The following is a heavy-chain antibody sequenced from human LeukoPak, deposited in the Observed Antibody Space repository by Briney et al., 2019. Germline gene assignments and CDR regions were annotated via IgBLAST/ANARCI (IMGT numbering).Heavy chain of an antibody. CDR2: IYYSGNT. CDR3: SRGDYGDYHDAFDI. Sequence: SETLSLTCAVYGGSFSGYYWSRIRQPPGKGLEWIGYIYYSGNTYYNPSLKSRLTISVDTSKNQFSLKLSSVTAADTAVYYCSRGDYGDYHDAFDIWGQGTMVTVSS. CDR1: GGSFSGYY. D-gene: IGHD4-17*01. J-gene: IGHJ3*02. V-gene: IGHV4-59*12.